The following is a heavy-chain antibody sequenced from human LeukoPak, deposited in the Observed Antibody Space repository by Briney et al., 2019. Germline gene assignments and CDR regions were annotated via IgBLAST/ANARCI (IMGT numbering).Heavy chain of an antibody. CDR1: GFSVSNNY. CDR2: ISWNSDTI. Sequence: GGSLRLSCAASGFSVSNNYMNSVRQAPGKGLEWVSGISWNSDTIGYADSVKGRFTISRDNAKKFLFLQMNSLRTEDTALYYCVKGGDYSKIYYYYMAVWGKGTTVTISS. CDR3: VKGGDYSKIYYYYMAV. V-gene: IGHV3-9*01. D-gene: IGHD4-17*01. J-gene: IGHJ6*03.